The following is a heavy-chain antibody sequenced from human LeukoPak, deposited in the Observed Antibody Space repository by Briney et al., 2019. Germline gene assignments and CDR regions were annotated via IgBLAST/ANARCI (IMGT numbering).Heavy chain of an antibody. D-gene: IGHD3-3*01. J-gene: IGHJ4*02. CDR3: ASTLYYDPCNGYYTPYRYFDN. Sequence: KPSETLSLTWSVSVGSSNRYYWSWIRQPPGNGLELIGYIYSDGSTTYSPSLKGRVTISIDTSKTQVPLKLRSVTAADTAVYFCASTLYYDPCNGYYTPYRYFDNWGQGTLVIVSS. CDR1: VGSSNRYY. CDR2: IYSDGST. V-gene: IGHV4-4*09.